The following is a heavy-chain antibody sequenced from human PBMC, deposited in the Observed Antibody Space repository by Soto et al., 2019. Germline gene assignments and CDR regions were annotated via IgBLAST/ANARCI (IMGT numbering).Heavy chain of an antibody. CDR1: GYTFTSYG. V-gene: IGHV1-18*01. CDR2: ISAYNGNT. CDR3: GRGWSGYYTPGDYYYGMDV. J-gene: IGHJ6*02. D-gene: IGHD3-3*01. Sequence: ASVKVSCKASGYTFTSYGISWVRQAPGQGLEWMGWISAYNGNTNYAQKIQGRVTMTTDTSTSTAYMELRSLRSEDTAVYYCGRGWSGYYTPGDYYYGMDVWGQGTTVTVSS.